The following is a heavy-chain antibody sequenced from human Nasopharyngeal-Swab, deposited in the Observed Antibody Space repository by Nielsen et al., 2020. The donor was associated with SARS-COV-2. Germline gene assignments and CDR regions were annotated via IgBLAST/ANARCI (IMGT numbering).Heavy chain of an antibody. CDR3: ARGINYYDSSGRSGGFDY. V-gene: IGHV6-1*01. D-gene: IGHD3-22*01. J-gene: IGHJ4*02. CDR1: GDSVSSNSAA. CDR2: TYYRSKWYN. Sequence: QTLSLTCAISGDSVSSNSAAWNWIRQSPSRGLEWLGRTYYRSKWYNDYAVSVKSRITINPDTSKNQFSLQLNSVTPEDTAVYYCARGINYYDSSGRSGGFDYWGQGTLVTVSS.